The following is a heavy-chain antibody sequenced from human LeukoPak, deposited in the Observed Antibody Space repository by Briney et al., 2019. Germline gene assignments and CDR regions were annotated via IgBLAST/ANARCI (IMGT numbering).Heavy chain of an antibody. CDR3: ARVGTVTTLDYYYYYMDV. D-gene: IGHD4-17*01. J-gene: IGHJ6*03. Sequence: SETLSLTCAVYGGSFSGYYWSWIRQPPGKGLEWIGYIYYSGSTNYNPSLKSRVTISVDTSKNQFSLKLSSVTAADTAVYYCARVGTVTTLDYYYYYMDVWGKGTTVTVSS. CDR2: IYYSGST. CDR1: GGSFSGYY. V-gene: IGHV4-59*01.